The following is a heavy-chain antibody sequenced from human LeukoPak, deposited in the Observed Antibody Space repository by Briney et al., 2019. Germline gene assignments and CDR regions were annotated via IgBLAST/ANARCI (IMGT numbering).Heavy chain of an antibody. CDR2: IVPIFGLA. CDR1: GGTFSKCA. V-gene: IGHV1-69*13. D-gene: IGHD2/OR15-2a*01. Sequence: SVKVSCKASGGTFSKCAISWVRQAPGQGLEWMGGIVPIFGLANYAQKFQGRVTITADEVTSTAYMELSSLRSEDTAVYYCARNRPERHENYYYYYYMDVWGKGTTVTVSS. CDR3: ARNRPERHENYYYYYYMDV. J-gene: IGHJ6*03.